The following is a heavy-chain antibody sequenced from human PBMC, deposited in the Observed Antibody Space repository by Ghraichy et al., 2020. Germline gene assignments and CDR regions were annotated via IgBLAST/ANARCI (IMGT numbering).Heavy chain of an antibody. Sequence: GGSLRLSCAASGFTFSNYAMSWVRQAPGKGLEWVSAITGSGGSTYYADSVKGRFTISRDNSKNTLYLQMNSLRVEDTAVYYCAKPEYCSGGSCYFGAFDIWGQGTLVTVSS. V-gene: IGHV3-23*01. CDR1: GFTFSNYA. D-gene: IGHD2-15*01. CDR2: ITGSGGST. J-gene: IGHJ3*02. CDR3: AKPEYCSGGSCYFGAFDI.